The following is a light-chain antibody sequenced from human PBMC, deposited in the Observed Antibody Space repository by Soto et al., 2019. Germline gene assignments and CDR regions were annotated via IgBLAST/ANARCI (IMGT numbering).Light chain of an antibody. CDR3: LQDYNYTRT. V-gene: IGKV1-6*01. CDR1: QDIGKD. J-gene: IGKJ1*01. Sequence: IQMTQSPLSLSASVGDRVTIACRASQDIGKDLGWYQQKPGEPPELLISVASSLESGVPSRFNGSGFGSYFNLTISNLQPEDFATYYCLQDYNYTRTFGQGTKVDIK. CDR2: VAS.